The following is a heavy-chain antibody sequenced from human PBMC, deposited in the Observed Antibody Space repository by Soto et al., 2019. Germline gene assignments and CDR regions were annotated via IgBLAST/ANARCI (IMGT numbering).Heavy chain of an antibody. J-gene: IGHJ4*02. CDR3: ARDLGSFGAAFDY. V-gene: IGHV3-30-3*01. CDR1: GFTFSSYA. D-gene: IGHD2-15*01. Sequence: GGSLRLSCAASGFTFSSYAMHWVRQAPGKGLEWVAVISYDGSNKYYADSVKGRFTISRDNSKNTLYLKMNSLRAEDTAVYYCARDLGSFGAAFDYWGQGTLVTVSS. CDR2: ISYDGSNK.